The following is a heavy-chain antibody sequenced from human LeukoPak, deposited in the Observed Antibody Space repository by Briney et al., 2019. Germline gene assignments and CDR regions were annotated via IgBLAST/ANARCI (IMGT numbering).Heavy chain of an antibody. V-gene: IGHV4-59*01. Sequence: SETLSLTCTVSGGSISSYYWSWIRQPPGKGLEWIGYIYYSGSTNYNPSLKSRVTISVDTSKNQSSLKLSSVTAAHTAVYYCAREVGAPDSWGQGTLVTVSS. J-gene: IGHJ4*02. CDR3: AREVGAPDS. CDR1: GGSISSYY. CDR2: IYYSGST. D-gene: IGHD1-26*01.